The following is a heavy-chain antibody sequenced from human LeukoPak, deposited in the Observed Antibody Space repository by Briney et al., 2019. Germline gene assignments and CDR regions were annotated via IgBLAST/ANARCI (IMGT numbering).Heavy chain of an antibody. Sequence: PSETLSLTCTVSGGSVSDNFWSWIRQPAGKGLEWIGRIYPSGSTTYIPSLKSRVTMSVDTSNNHFSLKLSSVTAADTAVYYCAREGTAGTNLNWFDPWGQGTLVTVSS. CDR3: AREGTAGTNLNWFDP. D-gene: IGHD1-1*01. CDR2: IYPSGST. CDR1: GGSVSDNF. V-gene: IGHV4-4*07. J-gene: IGHJ5*02.